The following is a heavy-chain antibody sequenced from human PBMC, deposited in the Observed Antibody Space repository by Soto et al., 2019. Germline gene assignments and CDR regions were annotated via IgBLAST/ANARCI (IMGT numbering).Heavy chain of an antibody. CDR2: IGPYIGKT. J-gene: IGHJ2*01. Sequence: QGQLVQSGAEVRKPGASVKVSCQASGYIFNNYGLSWVRQVPGQGPEWVEWIGPYIGKTAYAQKFRDRVTTTADTSTNTANMKLRSLTSDASAFYYCASCYCSVGSCFACWHFDLWGRGTLVTVSS. CDR3: ASCYCSVGSCFACWHFDL. D-gene: IGHD6-19*01. CDR1: GYIFNNYG. V-gene: IGHV1-18*01.